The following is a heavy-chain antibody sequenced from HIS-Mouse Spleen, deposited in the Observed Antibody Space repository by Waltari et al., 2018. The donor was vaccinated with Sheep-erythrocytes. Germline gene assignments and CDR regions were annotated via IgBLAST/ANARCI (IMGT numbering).Heavy chain of an antibody. Sequence: QVQLQQWGAGLLKPSETLSLTCAVYGGSFSGYYWSWIRQPPGKGLGWIGEINHSGSTNYNPALKSRFTISVDTSKNQFSLKLSSVTAADTAVYYCARLRGRHIVVVTASRYFDLWGRGTLVTVSS. V-gene: IGHV4-34*01. J-gene: IGHJ2*01. CDR3: ARLRGRHIVVVTASRYFDL. CDR2: INHSGST. CDR1: GGSFSGYY. D-gene: IGHD2-21*02.